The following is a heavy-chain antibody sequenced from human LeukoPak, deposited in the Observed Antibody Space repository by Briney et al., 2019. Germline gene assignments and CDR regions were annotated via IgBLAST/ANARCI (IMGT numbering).Heavy chain of an antibody. CDR2: IYYSGST. CDR1: GGSISSYY. V-gene: IGHV4-59*01. Sequence: PSETLSLTCTVSGGSISSYYWSWIRQPPGKGLEWIGYIYYSGSTNYNPSLKSRVTISVDTSKNQFSLKLSSVTAADTAVYYCARTYYYDSSGVAFDIWGQGTMVTVSS. CDR3: ARTYYYDSSGVAFDI. J-gene: IGHJ3*02. D-gene: IGHD3-22*01.